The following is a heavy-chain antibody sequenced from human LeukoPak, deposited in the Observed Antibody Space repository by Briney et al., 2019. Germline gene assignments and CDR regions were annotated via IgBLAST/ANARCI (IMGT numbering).Heavy chain of an antibody. CDR3: ARGVIAVAGTYY. Sequence: GGSLRLPCAASGFTVSSNYMSWVRQAPGKGLEWVSVIYNGGSTYYADSVKGRFTISRDNSKNTLYLQMNSLRAEDTAVYYCARGVIAVAGTYYWGQGTLVTVSS. J-gene: IGHJ4*02. V-gene: IGHV3-66*01. CDR2: IYNGGST. D-gene: IGHD6-19*01. CDR1: GFTVSSNY.